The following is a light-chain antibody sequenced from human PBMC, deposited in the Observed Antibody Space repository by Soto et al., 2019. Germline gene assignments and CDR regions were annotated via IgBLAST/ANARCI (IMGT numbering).Light chain of an antibody. CDR1: SSNIGAGYD. CDR2: GNS. Sequence: QSALTQPPSVSGAPGQRVTISCTGSSSNIGAGYDVHWYQQLPGTAPKLLIYGNSNRPSGVPDRFSGSKSGTSASLAITGIRAEDEADYYCQSYDSSLSGGVFGGGTKLTVL. J-gene: IGLJ3*02. V-gene: IGLV1-40*01. CDR3: QSYDSSLSGGV.